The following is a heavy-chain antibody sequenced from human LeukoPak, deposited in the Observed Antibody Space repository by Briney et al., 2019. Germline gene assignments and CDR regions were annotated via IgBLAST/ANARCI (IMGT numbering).Heavy chain of an antibody. Sequence: PGGSLRLTCAASGFTFSSYAMSWVRQAPGKGLEWVSAISGSGGSTYYADSVKGRLTISRDNSKNTLYLQMNSLRAEDTAVYYCARLKKGVVVPAATGRGDYWGQGTLVTVSS. CDR2: ISGSGGST. J-gene: IGHJ4*02. V-gene: IGHV3-23*01. CDR3: ARLKKGVVVPAATGRGDY. CDR1: GFTFSSYA. D-gene: IGHD2-2*01.